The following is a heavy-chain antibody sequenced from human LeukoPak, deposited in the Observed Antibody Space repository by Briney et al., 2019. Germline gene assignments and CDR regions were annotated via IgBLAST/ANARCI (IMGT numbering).Heavy chain of an antibody. Sequence: GGSLRLSCAASGFAFSSYSMNWVRQAPGKGLEWVSYISSSSSTIYYADSVKGRFTISRDNAKNSLYLQMNSLRAEDTAVYYCARGQLRGESGSYKDWFDPWGQGTLVTVSS. D-gene: IGHD1-26*01. V-gene: IGHV3-48*04. CDR2: ISSSSSTI. CDR3: ARGQLRGESGSYKDWFDP. J-gene: IGHJ5*02. CDR1: GFAFSSYS.